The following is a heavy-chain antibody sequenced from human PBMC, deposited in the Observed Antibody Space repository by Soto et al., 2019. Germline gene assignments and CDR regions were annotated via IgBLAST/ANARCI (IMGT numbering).Heavy chain of an antibody. CDR3: ARQIYDSDTGPNFQYYFDS. D-gene: IGHD3-22*01. CDR1: GYSFAGYW. V-gene: IGHV5-10-1*01. J-gene: IGHJ4*02. CDR2: IDPSDSQT. Sequence: GESLKISCMGSGYSFAGYWITWVRQKPGKGLEWMGRIDPSDSQTYYSPSFRGHVTISVTKSITTVFLQWSNLRASDTAMYYCARQIYDSDTGPNFQYYFDSWGQGTPVTVSS.